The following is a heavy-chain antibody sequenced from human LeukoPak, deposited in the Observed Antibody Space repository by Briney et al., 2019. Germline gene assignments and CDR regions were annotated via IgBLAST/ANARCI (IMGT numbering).Heavy chain of an antibody. J-gene: IGHJ4*02. CDR1: GYTFTSYD. Sequence: ASVKVSCKASGYTFTSYDINWVRQATGQGLEWMGCMNPNSGNTGYAQKFQGRVTMTTDTSTSTAYMELRSLRSDDTAVYYSARLDPPNYYGSGSPFDYWGQGTLVTVSS. CDR3: ARLDPPNYYGSGSPFDY. D-gene: IGHD3-10*01. V-gene: IGHV1-8*01. CDR2: MNPNSGNT.